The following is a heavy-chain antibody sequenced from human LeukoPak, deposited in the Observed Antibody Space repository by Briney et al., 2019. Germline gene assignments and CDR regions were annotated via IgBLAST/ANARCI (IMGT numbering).Heavy chain of an antibody. CDR3: ARESHETREDY. Sequence: ASVKVSCKASGYTFTSYGISWVRQAPGQGLEWMGWISANNGDTDYPPKLQDRVTMTTDTYTSTAYMELRSLRSDDTAMYYCARESHETREDYWGQGTLVTVSS. V-gene: IGHV1-18*01. D-gene: IGHD1-1*01. J-gene: IGHJ4*02. CDR2: ISANNGDT. CDR1: GYTFTSYG.